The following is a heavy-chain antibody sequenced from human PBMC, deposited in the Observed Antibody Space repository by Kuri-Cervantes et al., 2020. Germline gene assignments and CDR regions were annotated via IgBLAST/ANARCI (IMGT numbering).Heavy chain of an antibody. D-gene: IGHD3-10*01. V-gene: IGHV3-33*08. Sequence: GESLKISCAASGFTFSSYGMHWVRQAPGKGLEWVAVIWYDGSNKYYVDSVKGRFTISRDNSKNTLYLQMNSLRAEDTAVYYCARYMVRGIYYGMDVWGQGTTVTVSS. CDR3: ARYMVRGIYYGMDV. CDR1: GFTFSSYG. CDR2: IWYDGSNK. J-gene: IGHJ6*02.